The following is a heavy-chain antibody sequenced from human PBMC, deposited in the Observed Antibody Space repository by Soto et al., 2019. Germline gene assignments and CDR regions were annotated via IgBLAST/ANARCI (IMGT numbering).Heavy chain of an antibody. CDR1: GGTFVRHV. CDR3: ATPACAATWCSPSHNLDH. D-gene: IGHD2-2*01. J-gene: IGHJ4*02. Sequence: QVQLVQSGAEVKNPEPSVKVSCKTSGGTFVRHVISWVRQAPGQGPEWMGKINPLSGIPNYAQKFQDRVTFTADTDSSTAYMELSSLRSDDTAVYYCATPACAATWCSPSHNLDHWGQGTLVIGSS. V-gene: IGHV1-69*09. CDR2: INPLSGIP.